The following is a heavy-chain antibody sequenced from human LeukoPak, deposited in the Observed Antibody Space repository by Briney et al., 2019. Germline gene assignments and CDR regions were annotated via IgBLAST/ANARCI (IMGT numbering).Heavy chain of an antibody. CDR3: ARGAGDYYDSSGYYYWWFDP. D-gene: IGHD3-22*01. Sequence: SETLSLTCTVSGGSISSYYWSWIRQPPGKGLEWIGEINHSGSTNYNPSLKSRVTISVDTSKNQFSLKLSSETAADTAVYYCARGAGDYYDSSGYYYWWFDPWGQGTLVTVSS. CDR2: INHSGST. J-gene: IGHJ5*02. CDR1: GGSISSYY. V-gene: IGHV4-34*01.